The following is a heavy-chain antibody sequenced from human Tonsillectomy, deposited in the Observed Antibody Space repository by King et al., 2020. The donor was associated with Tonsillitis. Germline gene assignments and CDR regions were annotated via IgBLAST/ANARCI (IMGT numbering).Heavy chain of an antibody. CDR2: ISYDGSNK. J-gene: IGHJ3*02. D-gene: IGHD3-22*01. CDR1: GFTFSSYA. Sequence: VQLVESGGGVVQPGRSLRLSCAASGFTFSSYAMHWVRQAPGKGLEWGAVISYDGSNKYYADSVKGRLTISRDNSKNTLYLEMNSLRHEETAVYYCARDRGDTYYYDTGPDAFDIWGQGTMVTVSS. V-gene: IGHV3-30*04. CDR3: ARDRGDTYYYDTGPDAFDI.